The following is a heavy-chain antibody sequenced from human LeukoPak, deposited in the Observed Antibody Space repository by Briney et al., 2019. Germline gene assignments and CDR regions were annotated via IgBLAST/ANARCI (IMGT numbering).Heavy chain of an antibody. Sequence: QAGGSLRLSCAASGFTFNNYWMNWVRQAPGKGLEWVANINQDGSEIYYVDSVKGRFTISRDSAKNTLYLQMNSLRAEDTAVYYCARDKSGSYDFDYWGQGTLVTVSS. CDR3: ARDKSGSYDFDY. CDR1: GFTFNNYW. J-gene: IGHJ4*02. D-gene: IGHD1-26*01. CDR2: INQDGSEI. V-gene: IGHV3-7*01.